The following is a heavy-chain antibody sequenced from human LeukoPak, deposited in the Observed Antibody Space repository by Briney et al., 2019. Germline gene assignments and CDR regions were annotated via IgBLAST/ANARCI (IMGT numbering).Heavy chain of an antibody. Sequence: GGSLRLSCVVSGFTFTRNSMNWVRQAPGKGLEWVSYISSSSTTKYYADSVKGRFTISRDNGKNSLYLQMNSLRAEDTAVYYCAVTAVIFGGVIQTPLWGQGTLVTVSS. J-gene: IGHJ4*02. CDR2: ISSSSTTK. CDR1: GFTFTRNS. CDR3: AVTAVIFGGVIQTPL. V-gene: IGHV3-48*01. D-gene: IGHD3-3*01.